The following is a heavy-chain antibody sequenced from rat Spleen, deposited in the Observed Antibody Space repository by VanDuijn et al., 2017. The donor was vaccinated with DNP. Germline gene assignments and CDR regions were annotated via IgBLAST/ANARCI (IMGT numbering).Heavy chain of an antibody. J-gene: IGHJ1*01. CDR3: VSPDYYDGSYPFF. Sequence: EVQLVESGGGLVQPGRSLKLSCAASGFTFSDYYMAWVRQAPAGGLEWVASISPSGGYTYYRDSVKGRFTISRDNAKNTLYLQMNSLRSEDMATYYCVSPDYYDGSYPFFWGPGTMVTVSS. V-gene: IGHV5S23*01. CDR1: GFTFSDYY. D-gene: IGHD1-12*02. CDR2: ISPSGGYT.